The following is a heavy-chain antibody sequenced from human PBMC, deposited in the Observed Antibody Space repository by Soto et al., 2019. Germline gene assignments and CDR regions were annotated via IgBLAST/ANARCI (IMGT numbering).Heavy chain of an antibody. V-gene: IGHV2-5*02. Sequence: QITLKESGPTLVKPTQTLTLTCTFSGFSLSTSGVSVGWIRQPPGKALEWLALIYWDDDKRYSPYLKSRLTITQDTSKNQVVLTMINMDPVDTAIYYCAHRANIASAGTAFDPWGQGTLVTVSS. CDR1: GFSLSTSGVS. CDR2: IYWDDDK. D-gene: IGHD6-13*01. J-gene: IGHJ5*02. CDR3: AHRANIASAGTAFDP.